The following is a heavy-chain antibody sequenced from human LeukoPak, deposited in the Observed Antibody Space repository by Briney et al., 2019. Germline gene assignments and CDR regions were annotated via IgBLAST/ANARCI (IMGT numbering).Heavy chain of an antibody. Sequence: ASVTVSCKASGGTFSSYAISWVRQAPGQRLEWMAWINAGNGNAKYSQKFQGRVTITRDTSASTAYMELSSLRSEDTAVYYCARVPLHDRNDYYYPHWGQGTVVTVSS. CDR2: INAGNGNA. D-gene: IGHD3-22*01. CDR1: GGTFSSYA. CDR3: ARVPLHDRNDYYYPH. J-gene: IGHJ1*01. V-gene: IGHV1-3*01.